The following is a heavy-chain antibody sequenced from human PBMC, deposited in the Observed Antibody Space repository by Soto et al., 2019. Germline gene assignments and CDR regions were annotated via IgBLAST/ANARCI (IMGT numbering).Heavy chain of an antibody. CDR2: IVVGSGNT. D-gene: IGHD5-18*01. CDR3: AAGFRGYSYGYDYYYGMDV. CDR1: GFTFTSSA. J-gene: IGHJ6*02. V-gene: IGHV1-58*01. Sequence: QMQLVQSGPEVKKPGTSVKVSCKASGFTFTSSAVQWVRQARGQRLEWIGWIVVGSGNTNYAQKFQERVTITRDMSTSTAYIELSSLRSEDTAVYYCAAGFRGYSYGYDYYYGMDVWGQGTTVTVSS.